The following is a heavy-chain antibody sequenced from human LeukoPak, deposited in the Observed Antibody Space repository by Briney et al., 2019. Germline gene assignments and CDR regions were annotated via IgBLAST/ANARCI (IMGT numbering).Heavy chain of an antibody. Sequence: ASVKVSCKASGYTFTGYYMHWVRQAPGQGLEWMGWINPKSGGTNYAQKFQGRVTMISDTSISTAYMELSRLKSDDTAVYYCARERGGDYHFDYWGQGTLVSVSS. CDR1: GYTFTGYY. D-gene: IGHD4-11*01. J-gene: IGHJ4*02. V-gene: IGHV1-2*02. CDR3: ARERGGDYHFDY. CDR2: INPKSGGT.